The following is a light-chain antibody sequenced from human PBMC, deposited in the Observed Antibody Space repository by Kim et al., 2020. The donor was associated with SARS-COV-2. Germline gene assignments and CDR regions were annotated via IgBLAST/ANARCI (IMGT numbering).Light chain of an antibody. CDR2: GAS. CDR3: QQYNRWPPYS. V-gene: IGKV3-15*01. Sequence: EIVMTQSPATLSVSPGESATLSCRASQSVGSNLAWYQQRPGQAPRLLISGASTRATGVPARFSGSGSGTEFTLTISSPQSEDFAVYYCQQYNRWPPYSFGQGTKLEI. CDR1: QSVGSN. J-gene: IGKJ2*03.